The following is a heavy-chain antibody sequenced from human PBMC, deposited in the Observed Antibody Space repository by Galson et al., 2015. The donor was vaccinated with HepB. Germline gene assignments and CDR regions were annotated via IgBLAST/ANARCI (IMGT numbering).Heavy chain of an antibody. CDR2: LYYSGST. D-gene: IGHD3-10*01. V-gene: IGHV4-39*01. CDR3: ARPRGMQVTDAFDM. CDR1: GASISRSSHY. J-gene: IGHJ3*02. Sequence: SETLSLTCAVSGASISRSSHYWGWIRQPPGKGLKWIGSLYYSGSTYYNPSLKSRVTISVDTSKNQLSLKLNSVTAADTAVYYCARPRGMQVTDAFDMWGQGTRVTVSP.